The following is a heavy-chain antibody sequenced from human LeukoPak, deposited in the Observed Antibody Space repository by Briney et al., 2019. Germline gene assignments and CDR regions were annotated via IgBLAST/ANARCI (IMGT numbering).Heavy chain of an antibody. CDR1: GYTLTELS. CDR3: ATVSTVVIILDAFDI. D-gene: IGHD3-3*01. J-gene: IGHJ3*02. CDR2: FDTEDGET. V-gene: IGHV1-24*01. Sequence: GASVTVSFTVSGYTLTELSMHWVRQAPGKGLEWMGGFDTEDGETIYAQKFQGRVTMTEDTSTDTAYMELSSLRSEDTAVYYCATVSTVVIILDAFDIWGQGTMVTVSS.